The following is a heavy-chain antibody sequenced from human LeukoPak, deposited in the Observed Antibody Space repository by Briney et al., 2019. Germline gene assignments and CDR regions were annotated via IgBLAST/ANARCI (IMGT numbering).Heavy chain of an antibody. D-gene: IGHD2-15*01. V-gene: IGHV1-18*01. Sequence: GASVKVSCKTSGYTFPRYAIAWVRQAPGQGLEWMGWISTYDGDTNFAQEFQGRVTMTTDTSTNTAYMELRSLRSDDTAVYCCARAPSYCSGGSCYDGYYYYGMDVWGQGTTVTVSS. CDR1: GYTFPRYA. CDR2: ISTYDGDT. CDR3: ARAPSYCSGGSCYDGYYYYGMDV. J-gene: IGHJ6*02.